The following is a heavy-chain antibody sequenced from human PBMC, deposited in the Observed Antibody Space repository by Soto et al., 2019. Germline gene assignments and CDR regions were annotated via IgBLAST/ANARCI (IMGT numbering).Heavy chain of an antibody. CDR3: ASVRGGYYYAMDV. CDR1: GGSISSSNW. Sequence: QVQLQESGPGLVKPSGTLSLTCAVSGGSISSSNWWSWVRQPPGKGLAWIGEIYQSGSTNYNPSLKWRVTISVDKSKRQFSLTLSSVTAAATAVYYCASVRGGYYYAMDVWGQGTTVTVSS. CDR2: IYQSGST. V-gene: IGHV4-4*02. D-gene: IGHD3-10*02. J-gene: IGHJ6*02.